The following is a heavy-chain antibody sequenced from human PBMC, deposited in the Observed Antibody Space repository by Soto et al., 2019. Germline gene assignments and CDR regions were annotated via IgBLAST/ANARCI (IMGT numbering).Heavy chain of an antibody. CDR2: INAANGDT. D-gene: IGHD2-21*01. CDR3: ASPNPQRGSGFLFDY. CDR1: GYTLSELS. Sequence: ASVKVSCKVSGYTLSELSMHWVRQAPGQGLEWMGWINAANGDTGYSQKFQGRVTLTRGTSARIAYMELSSLRSEDTAVYYCASPNPQRGSGFLFDYWGQGTLVTVSS. J-gene: IGHJ4*02. V-gene: IGHV1-3*01.